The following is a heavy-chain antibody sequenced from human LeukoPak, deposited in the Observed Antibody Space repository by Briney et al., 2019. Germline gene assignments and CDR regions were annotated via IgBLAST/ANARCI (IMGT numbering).Heavy chain of an antibody. D-gene: IGHD4-17*01. J-gene: IGHJ5*02. CDR2: MSYSGRT. CDR1: GYSISNDYH. CDR3: ARSPQGTATTANWLDP. Sequence: SETLSLTCTVSGYSISNDYHWGWIRQPPGKGLEWIGSMSYSGRTYYNPSLKTRVTVSLDTSKNQFSLNLISVTAADTAVYYCARSPQGTATTANWLDPWGQGTLVTVSS. V-gene: IGHV4-38-2*02.